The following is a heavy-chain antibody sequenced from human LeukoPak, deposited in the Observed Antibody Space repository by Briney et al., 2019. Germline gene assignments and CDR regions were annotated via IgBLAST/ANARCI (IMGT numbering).Heavy chain of an antibody. CDR1: GGSISSYY. V-gene: IGHV4-4*07. CDR3: ARGPYYYDSSDDAFDI. Sequence: PSETLPLTCTVPGGSISSYYWSWIRQPAGKGLEWIGRIYTSGSTNYNPSLKSRVTMSVDTSKNQFSLKLSSVTAADTAVYYCARGPYYYDSSDDAFDIWGQGTMVTVSS. J-gene: IGHJ3*02. D-gene: IGHD3-22*01. CDR2: IYTSGST.